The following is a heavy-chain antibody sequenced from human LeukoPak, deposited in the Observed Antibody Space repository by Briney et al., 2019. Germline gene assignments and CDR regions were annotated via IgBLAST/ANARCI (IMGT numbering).Heavy chain of an antibody. V-gene: IGHV3-23*01. D-gene: IGHD3-22*01. CDR1: GFTFSSYA. Sequence: GGSLRLSCAASGFTFSSYATSWVRQAPGKGLEWVSAISGSGGSTYYADSVKGRFTISRDNSKNTLYLQMNSLRAEDTAVYYCVKDLADSSGLDYWGQGTLVTVSS. CDR3: VKDLADSSGLDY. J-gene: IGHJ4*02. CDR2: ISGSGGST.